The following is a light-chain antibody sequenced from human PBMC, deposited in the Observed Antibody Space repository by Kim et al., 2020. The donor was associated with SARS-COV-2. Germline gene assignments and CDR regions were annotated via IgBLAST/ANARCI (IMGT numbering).Light chain of an antibody. V-gene: IGLV2-14*03. CDR3: SSYTSSTTRV. Sequence: GQSITISCTGTSSDVGAYNYVSWYQQHPGKVPKLIIYDVTERPSRVSNRFSGSKSGNTASLTISGLQAEDEADYYCSSYTSSTTRVFGTGTKVTVL. CDR2: DVT. J-gene: IGLJ1*01. CDR1: SSDVGAYNY.